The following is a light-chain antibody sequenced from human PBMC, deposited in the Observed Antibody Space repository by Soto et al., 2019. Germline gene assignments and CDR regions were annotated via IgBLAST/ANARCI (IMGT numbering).Light chain of an antibody. CDR2: GNS. Sequence: QSVLTQPPSVSVAPGQRVTISCTGSSSNIGAGYDVHWYQQLPGTAPKLLIYGNSNRPSGVPDRFSGSKSGTSASLAITGLQAEDESDYYCQAYDSSLSAVVVGGGTKLTVL. CDR1: SSNIGAGYD. J-gene: IGLJ2*01. V-gene: IGLV1-40*01. CDR3: QAYDSSLSAVV.